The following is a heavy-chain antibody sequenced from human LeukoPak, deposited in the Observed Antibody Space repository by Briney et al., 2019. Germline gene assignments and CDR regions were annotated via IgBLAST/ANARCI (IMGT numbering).Heavy chain of an antibody. J-gene: IGHJ4*02. CDR2: IYYSGST. CDR3: ARVKGPYGDYVFDY. D-gene: IGHD4-17*01. CDR1: GGSISSYY. Sequence: PSETLSLTCTVSGGSISSYYWSWIRQPPGKGLEWIGYIYYSGSTNYNPSLKSRVTILVDTSKNQFPLKLSPVTAAGTAVYYCARVKGPYGDYVFDYWGQGTLVTVSS. V-gene: IGHV4-59*01.